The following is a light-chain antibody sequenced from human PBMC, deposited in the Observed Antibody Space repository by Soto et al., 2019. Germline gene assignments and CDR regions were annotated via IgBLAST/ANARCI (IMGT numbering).Light chain of an antibody. J-gene: IGKJ1*01. CDR3: QQSFTAPWT. V-gene: IGKV1-39*01. Sequence: DIQMTQSPSSLSASVGDRVTVTCRASQSISTFLNWYQQKPGKAPNLLIYTTSTLHGGVPSRFSGSGSGTDVTLTISSLQPEDFATYYCQQSFTAPWTFGQGTRVEIK. CDR1: QSISTF. CDR2: TTS.